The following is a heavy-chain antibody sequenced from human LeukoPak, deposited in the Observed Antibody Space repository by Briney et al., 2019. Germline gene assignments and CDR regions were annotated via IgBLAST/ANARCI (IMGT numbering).Heavy chain of an antibody. Sequence: GGSLRLSCAASGFTFSGSAMHWVRQASGKGLEWVGRIRSKTDGGTTDYAAPVKGRFTISRDDSKNTLYLQMNSLKTEDTAVYYCTTDGSGSYAIDYWGQGTLVTVSS. D-gene: IGHD1-26*01. CDR3: TTDGSGSYAIDY. CDR1: GFTFSGSA. V-gene: IGHV3-15*01. CDR2: IRSKTDGGTT. J-gene: IGHJ4*02.